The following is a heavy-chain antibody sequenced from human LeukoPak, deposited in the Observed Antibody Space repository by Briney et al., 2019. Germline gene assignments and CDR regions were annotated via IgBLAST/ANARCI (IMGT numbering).Heavy chain of an antibody. CDR2: IKQDGGER. V-gene: IGHV3-7*01. CDR1: GFAFGTHW. CDR3: VRAIAAAASY. Sequence: GGSLRLSCAASGFAFGTHWMNWVRQAPGRGLEWVANIKQDGGERYYVDSVKGRFTITRDNAKNSLSLQMNSLRVEDTAVYYCVRAIAAAASYWGQGTLVTVSS. J-gene: IGHJ4*02. D-gene: IGHD6-13*01.